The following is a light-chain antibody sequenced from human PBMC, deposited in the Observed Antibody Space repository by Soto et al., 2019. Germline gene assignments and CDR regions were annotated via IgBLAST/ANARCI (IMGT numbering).Light chain of an antibody. CDR3: QQYNSYRA. J-gene: IGKJ1*01. CDR2: KAS. Sequence: DIHMTQSPSTLSASLGDRVSITCRASQSINSWLAWYQQKPGKAPKLLISKASSLESGVPSRFSGSGSGTEFTLTISSLQPDDSATYYCQQYNSYRAFGQGTKVEIK. CDR1: QSINSW. V-gene: IGKV1-5*03.